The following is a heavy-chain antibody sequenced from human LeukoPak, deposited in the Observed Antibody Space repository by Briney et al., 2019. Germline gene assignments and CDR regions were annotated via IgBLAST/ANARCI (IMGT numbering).Heavy chain of an antibody. Sequence: SETLSLTCTVSGDSITRGTHYWGWVRQPPGKGLEWIGEIYNSGSTIYNPSLKSRVTISVDTSKNQFSLNLISVTAADTAVYYCVRAYDYWGQGTLVTVSS. CDR1: GDSITRGTHY. V-gene: IGHV4-39*07. CDR2: IYNSGST. J-gene: IGHJ4*02. CDR3: VRAYDY.